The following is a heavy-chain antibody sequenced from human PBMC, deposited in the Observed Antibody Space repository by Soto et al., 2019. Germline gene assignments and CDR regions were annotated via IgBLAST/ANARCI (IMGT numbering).Heavy chain of an antibody. J-gene: IGHJ5*02. CDR3: AKDRAVLNWFDP. Sequence: GGSVRLSCAASGFTFSSYWMHWFRQAPGKGLVWVSRINSGGGTTTYADSVKGRFTISRDNAKNTLYLQMNSLRAEDTAVYYCAKDRAVLNWFDPWGQGTLVTVSS. V-gene: IGHV3-74*01. CDR2: INSGGGTT. CDR1: GFTFSSYW.